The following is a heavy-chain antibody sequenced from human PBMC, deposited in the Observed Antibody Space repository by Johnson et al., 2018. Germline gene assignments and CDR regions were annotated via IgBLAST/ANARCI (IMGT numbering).Heavy chain of an antibody. CDR2: LSYDGGNK. V-gene: IGHV3-30*18. Sequence: QEQLQEAGGGGVLPGRSLGLSCEVAGLTLTNYGTHWVRQAPGKGLEWVAGLSYDGGNKHYEDSVKGRILISSDNSENTVYMQINSLRLEETAVYYCSKNWGQWRINGAFDIWGEGKMVTVSS. D-gene: IGHD6-19*01. CDR1: GLTLTNYG. J-gene: IGHJ3*02. CDR3: SKNWGQWRINGAFDI.